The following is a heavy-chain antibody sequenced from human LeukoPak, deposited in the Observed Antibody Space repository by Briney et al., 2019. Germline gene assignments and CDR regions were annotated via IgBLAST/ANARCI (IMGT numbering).Heavy chain of an antibody. J-gene: IGHJ3*02. D-gene: IGHD3-22*01. CDR2: TYYRSRWYN. V-gene: IGHV6-1*01. Sequence: SQTLSLTCAISGDSVSSNSAAWNWIRQSPSRGLEWLGRTYYRSRWYNDYAVSVKSRITINPDTSKNQFSLQLNSVTPEDTAVYYCARDLGIYYDSSGYYDPTSFDIWGQGTMVTVSS. CDR1: GDSVSSNSAA. CDR3: ARDLGIYYDSSGYYDPTSFDI.